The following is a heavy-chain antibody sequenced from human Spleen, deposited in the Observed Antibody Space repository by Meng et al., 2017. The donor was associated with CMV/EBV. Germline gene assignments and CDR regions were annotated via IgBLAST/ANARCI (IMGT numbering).Heavy chain of an antibody. CDR3: ARDQRHSRLDY. CDR1: GFSLNNYA. V-gene: IGHV3-21*01. D-gene: IGHD2-21*01. CDR2: ITYTSSVI. Sequence: GESLKISCTASGFSLNNYAMVWVRQTPGKGLEWVAFITYTSSVIYDADSVKGRFTISRDNAKNSLYLQMNSLRAEDTAVYYCARDQRHSRLDYWGQGTLVTVSS. J-gene: IGHJ4*02.